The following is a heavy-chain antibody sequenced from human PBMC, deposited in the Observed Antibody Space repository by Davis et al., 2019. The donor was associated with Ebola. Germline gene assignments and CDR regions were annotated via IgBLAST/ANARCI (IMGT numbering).Heavy chain of an antibody. Sequence: AASVKVSCKASGYSFTTYAINWVRQAPGQGLQWMGWINFNTGSPTYAQGFTGRFVFSLDTSVSTAYLQISSLKAEDTAVYYCARDWTTDADDGYIFGYWGQGTLVTVSS. J-gene: IGHJ4*02. D-gene: IGHD4-11*01. CDR3: ARDWTTDADDGYIFGY. CDR2: INFNTGSP. V-gene: IGHV7-4-1*02. CDR1: GYSFTTYA.